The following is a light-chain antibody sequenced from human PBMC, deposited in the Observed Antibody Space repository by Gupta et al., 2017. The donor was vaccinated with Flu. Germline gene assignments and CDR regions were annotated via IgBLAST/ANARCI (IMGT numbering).Light chain of an antibody. CDR3: QTWGTGINWV. CDR1: SGHSSYA. V-gene: IGLV4-69*01. J-gene: IGLJ3*02. CDR2: LNSDGSH. Sequence: LVMTQSPSASASLGASVKPTCILSSGHSSYAIAWHQQQPEKGPRYLMKLNSDGSHSKGDGIPDRFSGSSSGAERYLTISSLQSEDEADYYCQTWGTGINWVFGGGTKLTVL.